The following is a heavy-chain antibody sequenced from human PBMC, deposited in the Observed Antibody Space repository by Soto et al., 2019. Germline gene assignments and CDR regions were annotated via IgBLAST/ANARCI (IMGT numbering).Heavy chain of an antibody. Sequence: TSETLSLTCTVSGGSISSGGYYWSWIRQHPGKGLEWIGYIYYSGSTYYNPSLKSRVTISVDTSKNQFSLKLSSVTAADTAVYYCARVPSSSYHYFDYWGQGTLVTVS. J-gene: IGHJ4*02. CDR3: ARVPSSSYHYFDY. D-gene: IGHD6-13*01. CDR1: GGSISSGGYY. CDR2: IYYSGST. V-gene: IGHV4-31*03.